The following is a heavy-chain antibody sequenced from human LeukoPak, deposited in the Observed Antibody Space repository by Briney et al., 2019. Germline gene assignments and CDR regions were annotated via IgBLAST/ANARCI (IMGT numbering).Heavy chain of an antibody. CDR2: FYDTRSP. J-gene: IGHJ4*02. CDR1: GGSNSLYY. Sequence: PSETLSLTCIVSGGSNSLYYWSWIRQPPGKGLEWIGYFYDTRSPKYNPSLERRVTISVDMSRNQFSLNLTSVTAADTAVYYCARGRGSLTYWGQGTLATVSS. D-gene: IGHD3-10*01. CDR3: ARGRGSLTY. V-gene: IGHV4-59*01.